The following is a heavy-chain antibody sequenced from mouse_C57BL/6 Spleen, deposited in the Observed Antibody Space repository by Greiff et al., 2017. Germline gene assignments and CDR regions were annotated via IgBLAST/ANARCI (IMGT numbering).Heavy chain of an antibody. D-gene: IGHD2-3*01. CDR1: GYSITSGYY. CDR2: ISYDGSN. CDR3: ARRDDGYYGGVDY. V-gene: IGHV3-6*01. J-gene: IGHJ2*01. Sequence: EVKLMESGPGLVKPSQSLSLTCSVTGYSITSGYYWNWIRQFPGNKLEWMGYISYDGSNNYNPSLKNRISITRDTSKNQFFLKLNSVTTEDTATYYCARRDDGYYGGVDYWGQGTTLTVSS.